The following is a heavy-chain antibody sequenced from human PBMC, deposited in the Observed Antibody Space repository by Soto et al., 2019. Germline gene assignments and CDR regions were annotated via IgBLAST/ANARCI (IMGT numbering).Heavy chain of an antibody. J-gene: IGHJ5*02. CDR2: IYWDDDK. CDR3: AHILRASYLEWLLWDNWIDP. V-gene: IGHV2-5*02. D-gene: IGHD3-3*01. Sequence: SGPTLVNPTQTLTLTCTFSGFSLSTSGVGVGWIRQPPGKALEWLALIYWDDDKRYSPSLKSRLTITKDTSKNQVVLTMTNMDPVDTATYYCAHILRASYLEWLLWDNWIDPWGQGTLVTVSS. CDR1: GFSLSTSGVG.